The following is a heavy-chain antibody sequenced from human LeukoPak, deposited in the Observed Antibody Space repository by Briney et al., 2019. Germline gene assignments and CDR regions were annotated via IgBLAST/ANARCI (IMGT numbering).Heavy chain of an antibody. CDR3: AADIVVVPAAMYGGGDY. D-gene: IGHD2-2*01. J-gene: IGHJ4*02. CDR2: IRYDGSNK. Sequence: GGSLRLSCAASGFTFSSYGMHWVHQAPGKGLEWVAFIRYDGSNKYYADSVKGRFTISRDNSKNTLYLQMNSLRAEDTAVYYCAADIVVVPAAMYGGGDYWGQGTLVTVSS. CDR1: GFTFSSYG. V-gene: IGHV3-30*02.